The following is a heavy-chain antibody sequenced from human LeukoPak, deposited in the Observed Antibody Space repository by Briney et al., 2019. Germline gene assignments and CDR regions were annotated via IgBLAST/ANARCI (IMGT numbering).Heavy chain of an antibody. D-gene: IGHD3-22*01. Sequence: PGGSLRLSCAASGFTFSSYAMHWVRQAPGKGLEWVSAISGSGGSTYYADSVKGRFTISRDNSKNTLYLQMNSLRAEDTAVYYCAKSSGDYYDSSGYDAFDIWGQGTMVTVSS. CDR1: GFTFSSYA. V-gene: IGHV3-23*01. J-gene: IGHJ3*02. CDR2: ISGSGGST. CDR3: AKSSGDYYDSSGYDAFDI.